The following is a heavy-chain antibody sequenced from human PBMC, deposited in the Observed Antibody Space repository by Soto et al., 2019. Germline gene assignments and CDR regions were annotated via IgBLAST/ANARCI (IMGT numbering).Heavy chain of an antibody. J-gene: IGHJ6*02. CDR2: ISPHNGNT. CDR3: ARVSSTWYHYYGMDV. Sequence: GASVKVSCKASGYTFTNNGISWVRQAPGQGPEWMGWISPHNGNTNYAQSFQGRVTMTTDTSTSTAYMELRSLSSDDAAVYFCARVSSTWYHYYGMDVWRQGTTVTVSS. V-gene: IGHV1-18*04. CDR1: GYTFTNNG. D-gene: IGHD6-13*01.